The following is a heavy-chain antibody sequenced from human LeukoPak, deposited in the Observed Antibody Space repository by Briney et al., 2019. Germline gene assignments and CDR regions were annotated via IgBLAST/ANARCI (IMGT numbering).Heavy chain of an antibody. J-gene: IGHJ4*02. CDR2: INHSGST. V-gene: IGHV4-34*01. CDR3: AKPSGSYFPFDY. Sequence: SETLSLTCAVYGGSFSGYYWSWIRQPPGKGLEWIGEINHSGSTNYNPSLKSRVTISVDTSKNQFSLKLSSVTAADTAVYYCAKPSGSYFPFDYWGQGTLVSVSS. CDR1: GGSFSGYY. D-gene: IGHD1-26*01.